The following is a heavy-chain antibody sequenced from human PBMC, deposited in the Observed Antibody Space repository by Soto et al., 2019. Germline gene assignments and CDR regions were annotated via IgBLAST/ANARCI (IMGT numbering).Heavy chain of an antibody. Sequence: GGSLRLSCTASGFTFGDYAMSCFRQAPEKGLEWVGFIRSKAYGGTTEYAASVKGRFTISRDDSKSIAYLQMNSLKTEDTAVYYCTREGLVNYGDSPPDYWGQGTLVTVS. J-gene: IGHJ4*02. D-gene: IGHD4-17*01. V-gene: IGHV3-49*03. CDR3: TREGLVNYGDSPPDY. CDR1: GFTFGDYA. CDR2: IRSKAYGGTT.